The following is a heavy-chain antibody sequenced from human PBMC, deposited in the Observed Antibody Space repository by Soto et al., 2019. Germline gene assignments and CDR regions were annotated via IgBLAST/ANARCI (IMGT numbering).Heavy chain of an antibody. CDR3: ARRVIGSSRAFDI. CDR1: GFAFSSHP. Sequence: GGSLRLSCAASGFAFSSHPMSWVRQAPEKGPEWVAGISDGGDLTYNADSVRGRFTISRDNSRNTLYLQMNSLRAEDTAVYYCARRVIGSSRAFDIWGQGTMVTVSS. D-gene: IGHD3-10*01. J-gene: IGHJ3*02. CDR2: ISDGGDLT. V-gene: IGHV3-23*01.